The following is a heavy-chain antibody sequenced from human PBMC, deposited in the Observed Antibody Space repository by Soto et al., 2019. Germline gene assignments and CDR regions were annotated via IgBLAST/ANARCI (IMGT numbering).Heavy chain of an antibody. V-gene: IGHV4-59*01. CDR3: ARAGITGTYFDY. CDR1: GGSISSYY. D-gene: IGHD1-20*01. CDR2: IYYSGST. J-gene: IGHJ4*02. Sequence: QVQLQESGPGLVKPSETLSLTCTVSGGSISSYYWSWIRQPPGKGLEWIGYIYYSGSTNYNPSLKSRVTISVDTSKNQFSLMLSSVTAADTAVYYCARAGITGTYFDYWGQGTLVTVSS.